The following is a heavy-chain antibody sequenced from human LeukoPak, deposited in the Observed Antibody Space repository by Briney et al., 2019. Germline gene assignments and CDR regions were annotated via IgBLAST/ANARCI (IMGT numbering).Heavy chain of an antibody. V-gene: IGHV3-23*01. Sequence: GGSLRLSCAASGFTVSSNYMSWVRQAPGKGLEWVSAISGSGGSTYYADSVKGRFTISRDNSKNTLYLQMNSLRAEDTAVYYCARDEQLLYGYFDYWGQGTLVTVSS. D-gene: IGHD2-2*02. CDR3: ARDEQLLYGYFDY. CDR1: GFTVSSNY. CDR2: ISGSGGST. J-gene: IGHJ4*02.